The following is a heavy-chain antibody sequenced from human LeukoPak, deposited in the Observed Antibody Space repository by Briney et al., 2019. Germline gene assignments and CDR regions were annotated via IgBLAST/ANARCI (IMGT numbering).Heavy chain of an antibody. CDR2: ISSSGSII. Sequence: GGSLRLSCAASGFTFSSYEMNWVRQAPGKGLEWVSYISSSGSIIYYADSAKGRFIISRDNAKNSLYLQMNSLRAEDTAVYYCTRDRYYYDSSGHPYYFDYWGQGTLVTVSS. CDR3: TRDRYYYDSSGHPYYFDY. CDR1: GFTFSSYE. J-gene: IGHJ4*02. V-gene: IGHV3-48*03. D-gene: IGHD3-22*01.